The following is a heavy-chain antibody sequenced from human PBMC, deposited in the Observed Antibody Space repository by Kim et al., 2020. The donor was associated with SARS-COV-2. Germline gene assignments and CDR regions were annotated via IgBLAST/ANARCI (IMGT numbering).Heavy chain of an antibody. Sequence: GGSLRLSCAASGFTFSSYSMNWVRQAPGKGLEWVSSISSSSSYIYYADSVKGRFTISRDNAKNSLYLQMNSLRAEDTAVYYCARDRLLWVGELFGYWGQGTLVTVSS. D-gene: IGHD3-10*01. CDR2: ISSSSSYI. V-gene: IGHV3-21*01. CDR1: GFTFSSYS. J-gene: IGHJ4*02. CDR3: ARDRLLWVGELFGY.